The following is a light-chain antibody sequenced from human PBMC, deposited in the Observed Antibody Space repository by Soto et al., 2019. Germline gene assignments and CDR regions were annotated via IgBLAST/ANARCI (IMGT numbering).Light chain of an antibody. J-gene: IGLJ2*01. CDR1: SGSVSTNYF. CDR3: VLFMGRGIWL. Sequence: QTVVTQEPSFSVSPGGTVTLTCGLSSGSVSTNYFASWYQQTPGQAPRTLIHSTNIRSYGVPDRFSGSILGNKAALIITGAQAHDESDYYCVLFMGRGIWLFGGGTKVTVL. CDR2: STN. V-gene: IGLV8-61*01.